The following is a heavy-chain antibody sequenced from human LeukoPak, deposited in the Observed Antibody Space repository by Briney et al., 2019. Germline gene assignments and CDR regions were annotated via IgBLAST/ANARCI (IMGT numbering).Heavy chain of an antibody. CDR3: AKGYCGSVSCSRGFDP. V-gene: IGHV3-9*03. CDR1: GFTFDGYA. CDR2: ISWNSGSL. D-gene: IGHD2-15*01. J-gene: IGHJ5*02. Sequence: GGSLRLSCAASGFTFDGYAMHWVRQAPGKGLEWVSGISWNSGSLAYADSVKGRLTISRDNAKNSLYLQMNSLRAEDMAFYYCAKGYCGSVSCSRGFDPWGQGTLVTVSS.